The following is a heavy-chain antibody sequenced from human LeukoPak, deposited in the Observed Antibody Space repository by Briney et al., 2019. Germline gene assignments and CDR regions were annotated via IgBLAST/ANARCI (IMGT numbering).Heavy chain of an antibody. J-gene: IGHJ4*02. CDR2: IYYSGST. CDR3: ARQRGTIFATGVFDY. CDR1: SGSISSSSYY. V-gene: IGHV4-39*01. Sequence: SETLSLTCTVSSGSISSSSYYWGWIRQPPGKGLEWIGSIYYSGSTYYNPSLKSRVTISVDTSKNQFSLKLSSVTAADTAVYYCARQRGTIFATGVFDYWGQGTLVTVSS. D-gene: IGHD3-3*01.